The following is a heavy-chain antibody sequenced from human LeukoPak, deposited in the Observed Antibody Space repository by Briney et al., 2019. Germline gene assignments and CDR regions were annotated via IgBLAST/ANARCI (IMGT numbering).Heavy chain of an antibody. Sequence: GGSLRLSCAASGFTFSSYWMHWVRHAPGKGLVWVSRINSDGSSTSYADSVKGRFTISRDNAKNTLYLQMNSLRAEDTAVYYCARRVAAAAAPYYFDYWGQGTLVTVSS. V-gene: IGHV3-74*01. D-gene: IGHD6-13*01. J-gene: IGHJ4*02. CDR3: ARRVAAAAAPYYFDY. CDR1: GFTFSSYW. CDR2: INSDGSST.